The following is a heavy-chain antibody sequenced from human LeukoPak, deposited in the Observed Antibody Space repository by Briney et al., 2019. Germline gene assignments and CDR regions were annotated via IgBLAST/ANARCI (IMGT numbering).Heavy chain of an antibody. CDR3: ARGPYGSLDY. J-gene: IGHJ4*02. CDR1: GFSVSDNY. D-gene: IGHD2-15*01. V-gene: IGHV3-53*01. CDR2: IYGGINT. Sequence: GGSVRLSCAASGFSVSDNYMNWVRQAPGKGLEWVSIIYGGINTFYSDSVKGRFTISRDNSKNILYLQMNSLRAEDTAVYYCARGPYGSLDYWGQGTLVTVSS.